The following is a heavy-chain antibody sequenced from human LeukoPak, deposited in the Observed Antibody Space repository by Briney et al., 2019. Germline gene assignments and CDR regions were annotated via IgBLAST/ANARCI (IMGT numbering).Heavy chain of an antibody. CDR2: FYYSGRT. V-gene: IGHV4-59*12. CDR1: GGSISSYY. CDR3: ARFGDTWIQLWSYFDY. Sequence: SETLSLTCTVSGGSISSYYWTWIRQPPGKGLEWIGYFYYSGRTNYNPSLKSRVTISVDTSKNQFSLKLSSVTAADTAVYYCARFGDTWIQLWSYFDYWGQGTLVTVSS. J-gene: IGHJ4*02. D-gene: IGHD5-18*01.